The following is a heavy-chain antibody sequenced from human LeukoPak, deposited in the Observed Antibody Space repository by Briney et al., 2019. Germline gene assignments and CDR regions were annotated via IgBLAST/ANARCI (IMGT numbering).Heavy chain of an antibody. CDR1: GFAFSSYA. V-gene: IGHV3-23*01. CDR3: AEGHDFWSGYYDY. D-gene: IGHD3-3*01. J-gene: IGHJ4*02. CDR2: TSGSGGGT. Sequence: GGSLRLSCAASGFAFSSYAMSWVRQAPGKGLEWVSRTSGSGGGTYYADSVKGRFTISRDNSKNTLYLQMNSLRAEDTAVYYCAEGHDFWSGYYDYWGQGTLVTVSS.